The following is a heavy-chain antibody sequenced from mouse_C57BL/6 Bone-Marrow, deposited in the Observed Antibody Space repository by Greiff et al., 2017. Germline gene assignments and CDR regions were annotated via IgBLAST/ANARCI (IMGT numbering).Heavy chain of an antibody. V-gene: IGHV1-69*01. CDR2: IDPSDSYT. D-gene: IGHD2-13*01. J-gene: IGHJ3*01. CDR1: GYTFTSYW. CDR3: AREGYYGDYGCAD. Sequence: QVQLQQPGAELVMPGASVKLSCKASGYTFTSYWMHWVKQRPGQGLEWIGEIDPSDSYTNYNQKFKGKSTLTVDKSSSTAYMQLSRLTSEDSAVYYCAREGYYGDYGCADWGQGTLVTVSA.